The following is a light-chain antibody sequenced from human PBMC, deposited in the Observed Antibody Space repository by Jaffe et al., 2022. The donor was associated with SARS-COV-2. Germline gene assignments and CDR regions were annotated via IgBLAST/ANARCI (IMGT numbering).Light chain of an antibody. J-gene: IGKJ5*01. CDR2: LGS. V-gene: IGKV2-28*01. CDR1: QSLLYSSDTNY. CDR3: MQALQTPIT. Sequence: DIVMTQSPLSLSVTPGEPASISCRSSQSLLYSSDTNYLDWYLQKPGQSPQVLIYLGSIRASGVPDRFSGSGSGTDFTLKISRVEAEDVGIYYCMQALQTPITFGQGTRLEIK.